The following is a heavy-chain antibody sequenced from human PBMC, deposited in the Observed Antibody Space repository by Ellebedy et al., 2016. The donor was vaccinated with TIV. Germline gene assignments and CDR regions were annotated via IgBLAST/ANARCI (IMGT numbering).Heavy chain of an antibody. CDR1: GFTFSSYS. V-gene: IGHV3-21*01. D-gene: IGHD4-17*01. J-gene: IGHJ4*02. CDR3: ARDRYGDYYFDY. Sequence: GESLKISXAASGFTFSSYSMNWVRQAPGKGLEWVSSISSSSSYIYYADSVKGRFTISRDNAKNSLYLQMNSLRAEDTAVYYCARDRYGDYYFDYWGQGTPVTVSS. CDR2: ISSSSSYI.